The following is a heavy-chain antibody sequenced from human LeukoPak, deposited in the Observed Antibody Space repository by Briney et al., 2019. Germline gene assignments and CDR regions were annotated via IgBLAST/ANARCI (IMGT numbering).Heavy chain of an antibody. V-gene: IGHV4-61*05. CDR2: IYYSGTT. CDR3: ARVRRDGYNSPDY. Sequence: SETLSLTCIVSGGSISSTTYYWGWIRQPPGKGLECIGYIYYSGTTYYNPSLKSRVTISVDTSKNQFSLKLSSVTAADTAVYYCARVRRDGYNSPDYWGQGTLVTVSS. D-gene: IGHD5-24*01. J-gene: IGHJ4*02. CDR1: GGSISSTTYY.